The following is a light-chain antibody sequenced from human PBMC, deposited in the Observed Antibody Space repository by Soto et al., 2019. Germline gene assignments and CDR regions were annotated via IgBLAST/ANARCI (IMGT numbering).Light chain of an antibody. V-gene: IGKV3-20*01. Sequence: EIVLTQSPGTLSLSPGERATLSCRASQSVSSFLAWYQQKPGQAPRLLIYGASSRATGIPDRISGSGSGTEFTLTITRLEPEDFAVYYCQQYANSPLTFGGGTKVEIK. J-gene: IGKJ4*01. CDR1: QSVSSF. CDR2: GAS. CDR3: QQYANSPLT.